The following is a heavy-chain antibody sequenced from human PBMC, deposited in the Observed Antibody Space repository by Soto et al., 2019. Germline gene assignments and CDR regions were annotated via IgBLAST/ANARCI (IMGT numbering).Heavy chain of an antibody. V-gene: IGHV1-2*02. CDR2: INPNSGGT. J-gene: IGHJ6*02. CDR1: GYTFTGYY. Sequence: GASVKVSCKASGYTFTGYYMHWVRQAPGQGLEWMGWINPNSGGTNYAQKFQGRVTMTRDTSISTAYMELSRLRSDDTAVYYCARLLGYDFWSGYWRTYYCYYGMDVWGQGTTVTVSS. CDR3: ARLLGYDFWSGYWRTYYCYYGMDV. D-gene: IGHD3-3*01.